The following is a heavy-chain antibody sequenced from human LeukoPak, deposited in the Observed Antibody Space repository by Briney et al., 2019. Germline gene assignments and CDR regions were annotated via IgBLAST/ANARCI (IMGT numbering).Heavy chain of an antibody. J-gene: IGHJ6*02. CDR1: GGSISSYY. Sequence: KPSETLSLTCTGSGGSISSYYWSWIRQPAGKGLEWIGRIYTSGSTNYNPSLKSRVTMSVDTSKNQFSLKLGSVTAADTAVYYCARAMHSGYVSLYGMDVWGQGTTVTVSS. CDR2: IYTSGST. V-gene: IGHV4-4*07. D-gene: IGHD5-12*01. CDR3: ARAMHSGYVSLYGMDV.